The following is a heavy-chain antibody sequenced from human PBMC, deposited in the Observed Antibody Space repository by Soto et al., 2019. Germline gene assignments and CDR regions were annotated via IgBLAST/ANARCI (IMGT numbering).Heavy chain of an antibody. V-gene: IGHV3-33*01. Sequence: QVQPVESGGGVVQPGRSLRLSCAASGFTFSSYGMHWVRQAPGKGLEWVAVFWYDGSTKYYADSVKGRFNISRDNSKNTLYLQMNSLRADDTAVYYCGRGMGGYSEGPDYWGQGTLVTVSS. D-gene: IGHD5-12*01. J-gene: IGHJ4*02. CDR2: FWYDGSTK. CDR1: GFTFSSYG. CDR3: GRGMGGYSEGPDY.